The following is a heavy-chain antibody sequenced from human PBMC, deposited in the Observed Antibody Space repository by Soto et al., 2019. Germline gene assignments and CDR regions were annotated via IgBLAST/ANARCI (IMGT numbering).Heavy chain of an antibody. CDR2: IYWDDDK. CDR3: AHRGYMYGNWDHGYFDY. CDR1: GFSLTTSGVG. J-gene: IGHJ4*02. V-gene: IGHV2-5*02. Sequence: QITLKESGPTRVRPTQTLALTCTFSGFSLTTSGVGVGWIRKTPGKALEWLAVIYWDDDKRYSPSLKSRLTITKDPPKNQVVLTMAGMDPVDTATYFCAHRGYMYGNWDHGYFDYWGQGTLVTVSS. D-gene: IGHD5-18*01.